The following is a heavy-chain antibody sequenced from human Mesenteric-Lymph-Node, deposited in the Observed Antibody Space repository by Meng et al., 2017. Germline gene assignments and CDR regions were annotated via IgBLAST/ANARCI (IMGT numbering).Heavy chain of an antibody. CDR2: MNPNSGNT. Sequence: ASVKVSCKASGYTFTSYDINWVRQATGQGLEWMGWMNPNSGNTGYAQKFQGRVTITRNTSISTAYMELSRLRSDDTAMYYCARPGDYYDFSSYSGRGIDYWGQGTLVTVSS. CDR1: GYTFTSYD. V-gene: IGHV1-8*03. D-gene: IGHD3-22*01. J-gene: IGHJ4*02. CDR3: ARPGDYYDFSSYSGRGIDY.